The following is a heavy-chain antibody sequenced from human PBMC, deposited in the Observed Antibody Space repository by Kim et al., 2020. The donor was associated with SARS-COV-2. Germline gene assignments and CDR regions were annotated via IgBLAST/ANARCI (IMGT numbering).Heavy chain of an antibody. CDR3: ASPSHYCSSTSCYIYY. D-gene: IGHD2-2*02. Sequence: SVKGRFTISRDNSKNTLYLQMNSLRAEDTAVYYCASPSHYCSSTSCYIYYWGQGTLVTVSS. V-gene: IGHV3-30*07. J-gene: IGHJ4*02.